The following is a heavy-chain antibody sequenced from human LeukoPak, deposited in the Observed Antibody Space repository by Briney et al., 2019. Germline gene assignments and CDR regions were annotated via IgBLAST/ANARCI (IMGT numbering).Heavy chain of an antibody. D-gene: IGHD2-2*01. CDR2: IYYSGST. CDR3: ARVLAYCSSTSCYYGDY. V-gene: IGHV4-59*08. Sequence: SETLSLTCTVSGGSISSYYWSWIRQPPGKGLEWIGYIYYSGSTNYNPSLKSRVTISVDTSKNQFSLKLSSVTAADTAVYYCARVLAYCSSTSCYYGDYWGQGTLVTVSS. CDR1: GGSISSYY. J-gene: IGHJ4*02.